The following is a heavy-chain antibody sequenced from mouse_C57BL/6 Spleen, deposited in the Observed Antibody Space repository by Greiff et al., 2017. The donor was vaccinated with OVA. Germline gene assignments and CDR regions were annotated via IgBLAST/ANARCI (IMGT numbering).Heavy chain of an antibody. D-gene: IGHD1-1*01. J-gene: IGHJ2*01. CDR2: IDPANGNT. Sequence: EVQLQQSVAELVRPGASVKLSCTASGFNIKNTYMHWVKQRPEQGLEWIGRIDPANGNTKYAPKFPGKATITADTSSNTAYLQFSSLTSEDTAIYYCARVGLFITTVEGFDYWGQGTTLTVSS. V-gene: IGHV14-3*01. CDR3: ARVGLFITTVEGFDY. CDR1: GFNIKNTY.